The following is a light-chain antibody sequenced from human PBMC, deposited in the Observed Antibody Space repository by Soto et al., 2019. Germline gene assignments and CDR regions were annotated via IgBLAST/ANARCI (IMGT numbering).Light chain of an antibody. J-gene: IGKJ1*01. CDR3: QQYNNYWT. CDR1: QSISSW. V-gene: IGKV1-5*03. Sequence: DIQMTQSPSTLSASVGGRVTITCRASQSISSWLAWYQQKPGKAPKLLIYKASSLESGVPSRFSGSGSATEFTLTISSLQPDDFATYYCQQYNNYWTFGQGTKVDIK. CDR2: KAS.